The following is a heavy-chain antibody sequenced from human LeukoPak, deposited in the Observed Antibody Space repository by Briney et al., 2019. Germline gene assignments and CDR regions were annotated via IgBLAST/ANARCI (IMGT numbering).Heavy chain of an antibody. Sequence: PSETLSLTCAVYGGSFSGYYWSWIRQPPGKGLEWIGEINHSGSTNYNPSLKSRVTISVDTSKNQFSLKLSSVTAADTAVYYCARGTGWLQPQIDYWGQGTLVTVSS. CDR2: INHSGST. CDR1: GGSFSGYY. CDR3: ARGTGWLQPQIDY. J-gene: IGHJ4*02. D-gene: IGHD5-24*01. V-gene: IGHV4-34*01.